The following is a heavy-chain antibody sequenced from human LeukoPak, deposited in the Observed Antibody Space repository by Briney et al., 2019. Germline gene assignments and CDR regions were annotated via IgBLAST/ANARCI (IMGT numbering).Heavy chain of an antibody. J-gene: IGHJ3*02. D-gene: IGHD2-15*01. CDR1: GFTLSAYA. V-gene: IGHV3-30-3*01. Sequence: GGSLRLSCAASGFTLSAYAMHWVRQAPGKGLEWVATISYDGGNKFYADSVKGRFTISRDNSENTLYLQMNSLRAEDTAVYYCAKDIVVVVADDAFDIWGQGTMVTVSS. CDR3: AKDIVVVVADDAFDI. CDR2: ISYDGGNK.